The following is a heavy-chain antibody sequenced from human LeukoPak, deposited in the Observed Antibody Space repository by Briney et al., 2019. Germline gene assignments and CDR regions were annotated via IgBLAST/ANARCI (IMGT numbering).Heavy chain of an antibody. V-gene: IGHV4-39*01. CDR2: IYYSGST. CDR3: ARSDHVLRYFDWLPPGDI. D-gene: IGHD3-9*01. J-gene: IGHJ3*02. CDR1: GFTFSSYA. Sequence: GSLRLSCAASGFTFSSYAMSWIRQPPGKGLEWIGSIYYSGSTYYNPSLKSRVTISVDTSKNQFSLKLSSVTAADTAVYYCARSDHVLRYFDWLPPGDIWGQGTMVTVSS.